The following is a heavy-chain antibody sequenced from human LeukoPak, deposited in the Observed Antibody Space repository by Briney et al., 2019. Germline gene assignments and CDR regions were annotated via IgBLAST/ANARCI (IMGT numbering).Heavy chain of an antibody. D-gene: IGHD6-13*01. CDR1: GGSISSGSYY. Sequence: SQTLSLTCTVSGGSISSGSYYWSWIRQPAGKGLEWIGFVYYTGSTNYSPSLKSRVTISVDTSKNQFSLKLRSVTAADTAVYYCARISSSNWYNERGAFDVWGQGTMVTVSS. CDR3: ARISSSNWYNERGAFDV. V-gene: IGHV4-61*10. CDR2: VYYTGST. J-gene: IGHJ3*01.